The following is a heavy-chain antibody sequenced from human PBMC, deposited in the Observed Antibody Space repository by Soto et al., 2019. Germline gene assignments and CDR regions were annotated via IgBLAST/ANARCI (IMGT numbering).Heavy chain of an antibody. D-gene: IGHD3-10*01. CDR2: SIPIFGTA. Sequence: QVQLVQSGAEVKKPGSSVKVSCKASGGTFSSYAINWVRQAPGQGLEWMGGSIPIFGTADYAQKVQGRVTMAADESTSTAYMELSSLSSEATAVYYCASNGSGETYYYGRDVWGQGTTVTVSS. CDR1: GGTFSSYA. V-gene: IGHV1-69*12. J-gene: IGHJ6*02. CDR3: ASNGSGETYYYGRDV.